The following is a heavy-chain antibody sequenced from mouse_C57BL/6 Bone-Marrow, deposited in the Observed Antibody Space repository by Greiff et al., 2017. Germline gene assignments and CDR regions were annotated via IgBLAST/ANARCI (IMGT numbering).Heavy chain of an antibody. CDR3: AILAYPKYFDY. CDR1: GYTFTSYW. Sequence: QVQLQQPGAELVKPGASVKLSCKASGYTFTSYWMHWVKQRPGQGLEWIGMIHPNSGSTNYNEKFKSKATLTVDTSSSTAYMQLSSLTSEDSAVYYCAILAYPKYFDYWGQGTTLTVSS. D-gene: IGHD2-10*01. CDR2: IHPNSGST. V-gene: IGHV1-64*01. J-gene: IGHJ2*01.